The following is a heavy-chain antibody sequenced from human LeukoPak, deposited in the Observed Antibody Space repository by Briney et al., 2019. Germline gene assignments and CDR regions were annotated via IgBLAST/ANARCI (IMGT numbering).Heavy chain of an antibody. D-gene: IGHD2-2*01. Sequence: GGSLRLSCAASGFTFSSYGMHWVRQAPGKGLEWVAVISYDGSNKYYADSVKGRFTISRDNSKNTLYLQMNSLRAEDTAVYYFARGRVVPAAIVPSYYFDYWGQGTLVTVSS. J-gene: IGHJ4*02. CDR2: ISYDGSNK. CDR1: GFTFSSYG. CDR3: ARGRVVPAAIVPSYYFDY. V-gene: IGHV3-30*19.